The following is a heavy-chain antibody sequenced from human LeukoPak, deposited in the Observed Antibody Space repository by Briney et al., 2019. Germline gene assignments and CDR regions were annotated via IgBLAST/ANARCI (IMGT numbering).Heavy chain of an antibody. J-gene: IGHJ5*02. CDR3: ARQITMLRDGDNWFDP. V-gene: IGHV5-51*01. D-gene: IGHD3-10*02. CDR1: GYSFTSYW. Sequence: GESLKISCKGSGYSFTSYWIGWVRQMPGKGLEWVGIIYPGDSDTRYSPSFQGQVTISADKSISTAYLQWSSLKASDTAMYYCARQITMLRDGDNWFDPWGQGTLVTVSS. CDR2: IYPGDSDT.